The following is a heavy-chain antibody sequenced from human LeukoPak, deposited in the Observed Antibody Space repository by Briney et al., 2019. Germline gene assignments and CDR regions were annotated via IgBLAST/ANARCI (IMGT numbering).Heavy chain of an antibody. D-gene: IGHD3-3*01. CDR1: GFTFSSYA. CDR3: AKDSLAYYDFWSGYYTHFDY. V-gene: IGHV3-23*01. CDR2: ISGSGGST. Sequence: GGSLRLSCAASGFTFSSYAMNWVRQAPGKGLEWVSAISGSGGSTFYADSVKGRFTMSRDNSKNTLYLHMNSLRAEDTAVYYCAKDSLAYYDFWSGYYTHFDYWGQGTLVTVSS. J-gene: IGHJ4*02.